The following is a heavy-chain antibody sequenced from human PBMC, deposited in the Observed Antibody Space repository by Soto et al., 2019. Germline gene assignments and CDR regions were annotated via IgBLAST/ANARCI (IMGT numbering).Heavy chain of an antibody. V-gene: IGHV3-23*01. D-gene: IGHD3-3*01. Sequence: EVQLLESGGILVQPGGSLRLSCTASGLTFSDYAMHWVRQTPGKGLEWVSSIKAGAEHHADSVTGRFTISRDNSKNTLYVQMNNLRAEDTAVYYCAKDGGRFFNEFETWGQGTMVTVSS. CDR2: IKAGAE. CDR3: AKDGGRFFNEFET. J-gene: IGHJ3*02. CDR1: GLTFSDYA.